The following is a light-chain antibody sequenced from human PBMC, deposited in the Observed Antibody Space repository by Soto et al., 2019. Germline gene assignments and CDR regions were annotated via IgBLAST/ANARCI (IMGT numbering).Light chain of an antibody. Sequence: QSVLKRLAYVYRAPRQSITISCKETSSDVCGYNYVSWYQQHPGKAPKLTIYDVSNRPSGVSNRFSGSKSGNTASLTISGLQAEYEADYYCSSYTSSSTLFYVFGTGTKVTVL. CDR2: DVS. V-gene: IGLV2-14*01. CDR3: SSYTSSSTLFYV. CDR1: SSDVCGYNY. J-gene: IGLJ1*01.